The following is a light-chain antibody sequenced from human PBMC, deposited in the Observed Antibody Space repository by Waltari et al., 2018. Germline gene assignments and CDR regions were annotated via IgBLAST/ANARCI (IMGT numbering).Light chain of an antibody. J-gene: IGLJ3*02. CDR1: SGAVSPPSS. V-gene: IGLV8-61*01. Sequence: QTVLTQGPSLSVSPGGPVTPPCTLSSGAVSPPSSVTLYQQTPGQAPRTLVYKGNGRSSGVPDRFSGSILGNKAALTITGAQADDESDYYCSMYMGSGIWVFGGGTKLTVL. CDR2: KGN. CDR3: SMYMGSGIWV.